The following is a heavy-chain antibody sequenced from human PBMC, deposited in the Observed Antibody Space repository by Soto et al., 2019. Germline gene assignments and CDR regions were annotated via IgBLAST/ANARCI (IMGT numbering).Heavy chain of an antibody. CDR3: ARDARPHHYESSGYFHFLFDY. Sequence: QVQLVQSGAEVKKPGASVKVSCKASGYTFTSYGISWVRQAPGQGLEWMGWISAYNGNTNYAQKLQGRVTMTTDTATSTASMELRSLRAYDTAVYYCARDARPHHYESSGYFHFLFDYWGQGTLVTVSS. CDR1: GYTFTSYG. J-gene: IGHJ4*02. V-gene: IGHV1-18*01. D-gene: IGHD3-22*01. CDR2: ISAYNGNT.